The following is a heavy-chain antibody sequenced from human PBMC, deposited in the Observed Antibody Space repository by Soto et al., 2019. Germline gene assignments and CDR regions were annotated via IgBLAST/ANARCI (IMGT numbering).Heavy chain of an antibody. V-gene: IGHV4-31*03. D-gene: IGHD6-13*01. CDR3: ARYRISCSWSKFDY. CDR1: GLNISSASYY. J-gene: IGHJ4*02. Sequence: QVLLQESGPGLMKPSQTLSLTCTVSGLNISSASYYWSWIRQHPGKGLEWVGNIYYNGSTYYSPSLKSRVTLWVDTSKNQFSLSLASVTAADTAVYYCARYRISCSWSKFDYWGQGTLVTVSS. CDR2: IYYNGST.